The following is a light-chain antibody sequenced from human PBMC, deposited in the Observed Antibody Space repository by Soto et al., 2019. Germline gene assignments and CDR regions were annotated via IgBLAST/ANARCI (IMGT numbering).Light chain of an antibody. V-gene: IGKV3-11*01. Sequence: EIVLTQSPDTLSLSPGERATLSCRASQSVSSYLAWYQQKPGQAPRLLIYDASNRATGIPARFSGSGSGTDFTLTISSLDPEDFAVYYCQQRSNWPPWTFGQGTKVDIK. J-gene: IGKJ1*01. CDR1: QSVSSY. CDR3: QQRSNWPPWT. CDR2: DAS.